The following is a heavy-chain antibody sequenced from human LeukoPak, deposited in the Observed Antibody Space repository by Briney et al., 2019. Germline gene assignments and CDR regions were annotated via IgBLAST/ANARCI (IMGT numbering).Heavy chain of an antibody. CDR2: IYYSGST. CDR1: GGSISSSSYY. V-gene: IGHV4-39*07. CDR3: ARGGRLNFDY. Sequence: SETLSLTCTVSGGSISSSSYYWGWIRQPPGKGLEWIGSIYYSGSTYYNPSLKSRVTISVDTSKNQFSLKLSSVTAADTAVYYCARGGRLNFDYWGQGTLVTVSS. J-gene: IGHJ4*02. D-gene: IGHD5-12*01.